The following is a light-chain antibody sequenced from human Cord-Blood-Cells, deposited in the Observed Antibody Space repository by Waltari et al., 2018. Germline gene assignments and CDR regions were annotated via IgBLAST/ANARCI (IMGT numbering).Light chain of an antibody. CDR1: QGISSY. V-gene: IGKV1-9*01. CDR3: QQLNSYPT. CDR2: AAS. J-gene: IGKJ4*01. Sequence: DSQLTQSPSFLSASVGDRVTITCRASQGISSYLAWYQQKPGKAPKLLIYAASTLQSGVPSRFSGSGSGTEFTLTISSLQPEDFATYYCQQLNSYPTFGGGTKVEIK.